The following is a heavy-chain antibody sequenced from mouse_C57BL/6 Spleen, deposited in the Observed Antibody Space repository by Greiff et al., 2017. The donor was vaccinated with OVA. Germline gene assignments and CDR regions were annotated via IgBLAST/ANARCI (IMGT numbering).Heavy chain of an antibody. CDR1: YTFTDYYM. D-gene: IGHD2-2*01. CDR3: RRSYYCNDAAY. CDR2: YPGSGNTY. J-gene: IGHJ3*01. Sequence: VQLQQSGPELVKPGASVKMSCKASGYTFTDYYMHWVKQTPGKGLEWIGEIYPGSGNTYYNEKFKGKATLTADTSSSTAYMQLSSLTSEDSAVYFCARRSYYCNDAAYWGQGTLVTVSA. V-gene: IGHV1-83*01.